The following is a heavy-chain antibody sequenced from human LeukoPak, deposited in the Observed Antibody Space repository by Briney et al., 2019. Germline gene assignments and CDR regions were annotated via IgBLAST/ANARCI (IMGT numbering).Heavy chain of an antibody. CDR3: ARHLLLYGDYEGNHFDY. Sequence: SETLSLTCTVSGGSISNSSYYWGWIRQPPGKGLEWIGSIYYSGSTYYNPSLKSRVTISVDTSKNQFSLKLSSVTAADTAVYYCARHLLLYGDYEGNHFDYWGQGTLVTVAS. V-gene: IGHV4-39*01. CDR2: IYYSGST. D-gene: IGHD4-17*01. CDR1: GGSISNSSYY. J-gene: IGHJ4*02.